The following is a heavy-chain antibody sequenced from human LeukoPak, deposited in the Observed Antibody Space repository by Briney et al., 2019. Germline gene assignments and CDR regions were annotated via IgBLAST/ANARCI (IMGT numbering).Heavy chain of an antibody. CDR1: GFTFGDYA. CDR3: AKARSGYPRAFDI. CDR2: ISGSGGST. J-gene: IGHJ3*02. Sequence: SGGSLRLSCTASGFTFGDYAISWVRQAPGKGLEWVSAISGSGGSTYYADSVKGRFTISRDNSKNTLYLQMNSLRAEDTAVYYCAKARSGYPRAFDIWGQGTVVTVSS. D-gene: IGHD1-1*01. V-gene: IGHV3-23*01.